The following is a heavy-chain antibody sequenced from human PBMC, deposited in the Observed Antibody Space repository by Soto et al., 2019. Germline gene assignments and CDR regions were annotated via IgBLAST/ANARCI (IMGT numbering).Heavy chain of an antibody. Sequence: GGSLSLSCAASGFTFSNYAMSWVRQAPGKGLEWVSSIGGSGATTYYADSVKGRFTISRDNSKNTLYLQMNSLRAEDTAVYYCARSNYDILTGYSGPADYWGQGTLVTVSS. CDR1: GFTFSNYA. CDR2: IGGSGATT. V-gene: IGHV3-23*01. J-gene: IGHJ4*02. CDR3: ARSNYDILTGYSGPADY. D-gene: IGHD3-9*01.